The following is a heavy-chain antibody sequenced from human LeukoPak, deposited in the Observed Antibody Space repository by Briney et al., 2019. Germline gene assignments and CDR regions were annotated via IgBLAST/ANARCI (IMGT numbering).Heavy chain of an antibody. D-gene: IGHD2-2*01. CDR1: SGSISSYY. V-gene: IGHV4-34*01. J-gene: IGHJ4*02. Sequence: PSETLSLTCTVSSGSISSYYWGWIRQPAGKGLEWIGEINHSGSTNYNPSLKSRVTISVDTSKNQFSLKLSSVTAADTAVYYCASRTYCSSTSCYDYWGQGTLVTVSS. CDR2: INHSGST. CDR3: ASRTYCSSTSCYDY.